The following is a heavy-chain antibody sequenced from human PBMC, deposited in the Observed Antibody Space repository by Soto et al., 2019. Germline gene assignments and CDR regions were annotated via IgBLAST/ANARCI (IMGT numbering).Heavy chain of an antibody. CDR1: GGTFSSYT. Sequence: GASVKVSCKASGGTFSSYTISWVRQAPGQGLEWMGRIIPILGIANYAQKFQGRVTITADKSTSTAYMELSSLRSEDTAVYYCAREFSSTQFERPPVWFDPWGQGTLVTVSS. J-gene: IGHJ5*02. D-gene: IGHD2-2*01. CDR2: IIPILGIA. CDR3: AREFSSTQFERPPVWFDP. V-gene: IGHV1-69*04.